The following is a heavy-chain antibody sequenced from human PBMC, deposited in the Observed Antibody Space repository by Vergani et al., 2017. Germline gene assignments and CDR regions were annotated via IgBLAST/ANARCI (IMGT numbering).Heavy chain of an antibody. D-gene: IGHD3-16*01. CDR3: ASGGDGSENGGALQL. J-gene: IGHJ3*01. CDR2: IYPGDSEV. V-gene: IGHV5-51*01. Sequence: EKQLVQSGSETKKPGESLKISCQAFGYIFSNFWIGWVRQRPGRGLEWMGIIYPGDSEVKSNPTFRGQVIFSVDTSVNTAYLQWRSLPASDTATYFCASGGDGSENGGALQLWGQGTNITVSS. CDR1: GYIFSNFW.